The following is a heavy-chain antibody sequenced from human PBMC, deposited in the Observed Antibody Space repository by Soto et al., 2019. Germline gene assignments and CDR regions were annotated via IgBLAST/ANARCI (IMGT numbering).Heavy chain of an antibody. J-gene: IGHJ5*02. CDR3: ARRPRYCSSTSCYGTWGNWFDP. Sequence: SVKVSCKASGGTFSSYAISWVRQAPGQGLEWMGGIIPIFGTANYAQKFQGRVTITADESTSTACMELSSLRSEDTAVYYCARRPRYCSSTSCYGTWGNWFDPWGQGTLVTVSS. D-gene: IGHD2-2*01. CDR2: IIPIFGTA. CDR1: GGTFSSYA. V-gene: IGHV1-69*13.